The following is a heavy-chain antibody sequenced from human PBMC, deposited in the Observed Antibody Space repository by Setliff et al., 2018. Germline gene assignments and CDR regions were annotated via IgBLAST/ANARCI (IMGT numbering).Heavy chain of an antibody. CDR2: NIPIFGTA. D-gene: IGHD2-21*01. CDR3: ARVRVDNSPDFDY. CDR1: GGTFSSYA. J-gene: IGHJ4*02. Sequence: ASVKVSCKASGGTFSSYAISWVRQAPGQGLEWMGGNIPIFGTANYAQKFQGRVTITADESTSTAYMELSSLRSEDTAVYYCARVRVDNSPDFDYWGQGTLVTVSS. V-gene: IGHV1-69*13.